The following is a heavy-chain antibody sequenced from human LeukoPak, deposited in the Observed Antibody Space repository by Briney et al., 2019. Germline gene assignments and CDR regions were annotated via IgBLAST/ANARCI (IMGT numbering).Heavy chain of an antibody. CDR1: GFTFSSYG. CDR3: AKDLRKYYDSSGYYYYGMDV. D-gene: IGHD3-22*01. CDR2: ISYDGSNK. Sequence: GGSLRLSCAAPGFTFSSYGMHWVRQAPGKGLEWVAVISYDGSNKYYADSVKGRFTISRDNSKNTLYLQMNSLRAEDTAVYYCAKDLRKYYDSSGYYYYGMDVWGQGTTVTVSS. J-gene: IGHJ6*02. V-gene: IGHV3-30*18.